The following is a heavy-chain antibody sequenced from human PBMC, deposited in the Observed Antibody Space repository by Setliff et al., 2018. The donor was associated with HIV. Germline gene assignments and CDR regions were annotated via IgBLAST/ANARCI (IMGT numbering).Heavy chain of an antibody. D-gene: IGHD1-26*01. CDR3: ARGSRTARLKWELLSY. V-gene: IGHV1-24*01. J-gene: IGHJ4*02. CDR2: FDPEDGET. Sequence: ASVKVSCKVSGYTLTELSRHWVRQAPGKGLEWMGGFDPEDGETIYAQKFQGRVTITRNTSISTAYMELSSLRSEDTAVYYCARGSRTARLKWELLSYWGQGTLVTVSS. CDR1: GYTLTELS.